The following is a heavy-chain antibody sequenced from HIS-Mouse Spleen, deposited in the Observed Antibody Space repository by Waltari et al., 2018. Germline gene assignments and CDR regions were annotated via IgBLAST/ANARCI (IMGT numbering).Heavy chain of an antibody. Sequence: QLQLQESGPGLVKPSETLSLTCPVSGGCISSSSYYWGWIRQPPGKGLEWIGSIYYSGSTYYNPSLKSRVTISVDTSKNQFSLKLSSVTAADTAVYYCAREIPYSSSWYDWYFDLWGRGTLVTVSS. CDR3: AREIPYSSSWYDWYFDL. J-gene: IGHJ2*01. CDR1: GGCISSSSYY. CDR2: IYYSGST. V-gene: IGHV4-39*07. D-gene: IGHD6-13*01.